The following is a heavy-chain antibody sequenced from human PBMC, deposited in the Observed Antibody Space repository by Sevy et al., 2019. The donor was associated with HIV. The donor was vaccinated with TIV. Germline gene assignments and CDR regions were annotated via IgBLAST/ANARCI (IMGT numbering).Heavy chain of an antibody. CDR2: LRYDGSDK. Sequence: GGSLRLSCTASGFTFSNFGMHWVRQVPGKGLEWVTFLRYDGSDKYYAASVKGRFTISRDDSKNTLYLQMDRLRPEDTAIYYCAKDLAGPGRRYFDYWGQGTLVTVSS. V-gene: IGHV3-30*02. CDR3: AKDLAGPGRRYFDY. CDR1: GFTFSNFG. D-gene: IGHD6-13*01. J-gene: IGHJ4*02.